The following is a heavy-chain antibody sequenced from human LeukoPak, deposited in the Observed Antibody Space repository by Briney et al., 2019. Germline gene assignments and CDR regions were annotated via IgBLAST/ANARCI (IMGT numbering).Heavy chain of an antibody. Sequence: GGSLRLSCAASGFTVSSNYMSWVRQAPGKGLEWVSVIYSGGSTYYADSVKGRFTISRDNSKNTLYLQMNSLRAEDTAVYYCARDLRRYSYGYQYYFDYWGQGTLVTVSS. CDR1: GFTVSSNY. J-gene: IGHJ4*02. V-gene: IGHV3-66*01. CDR2: IYSGGST. D-gene: IGHD5-18*01. CDR3: ARDLRRYSYGYQYYFDY.